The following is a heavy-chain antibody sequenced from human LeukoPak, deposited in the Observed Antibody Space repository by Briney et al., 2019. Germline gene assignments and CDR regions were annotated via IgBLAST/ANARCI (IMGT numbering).Heavy chain of an antibody. D-gene: IGHD3-10*01. CDR1: GGSISSGDYY. CDR3: ASNYGSGSYHYFDY. J-gene: IGHJ4*02. Sequence: SQTLSLTCTVSGGSISSGDYYWSWIRQPPGKGLEWIGYIYYSGSTYYNPSLKSRVTMSVGTSKNQLSLKMSSVTAADTAVYYCASNYGSGSYHYFDYWGQGTLVTVSS. V-gene: IGHV4-30-4*01. CDR2: IYYSGST.